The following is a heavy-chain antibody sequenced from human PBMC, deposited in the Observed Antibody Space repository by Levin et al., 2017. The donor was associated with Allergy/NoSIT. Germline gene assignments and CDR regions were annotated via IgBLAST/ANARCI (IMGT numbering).Heavy chain of an antibody. CDR3: ARLYYDFWSGYYGPLGGMDG. V-gene: IGHV4-59*08. Sequence: SETLSLTCTVSGGSISSYYWSWIRQPPGKGLEWIGYIYYSGSTNYNPSLKSRVTISVDTSKNQFSLKLSSVTAADTAVYYCARLYYDFWSGYYGPLGGMDGWGQGTTVTVSS. CDR2: IYYSGST. CDR1: GGSISSYY. J-gene: IGHJ6*02. D-gene: IGHD3-3*01.